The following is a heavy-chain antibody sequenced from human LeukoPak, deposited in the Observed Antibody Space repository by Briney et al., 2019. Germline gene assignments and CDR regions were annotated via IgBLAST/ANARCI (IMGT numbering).Heavy chain of an antibody. CDR3: ARDHNWNWFDP. CDR2: IYYSGST. Sequence: SETLSLTXTVSGGSISSYYWSWIRQPPGKGLEWIGYIYYSGSTNYNPSLKSRVTISVDTSKNQFSLKLSSVTAADTAVYYCARDHNWNWFDPWGQGTLVTVSS. V-gene: IGHV4-59*12. J-gene: IGHJ5*02. D-gene: IGHD1-20*01. CDR1: GGSISSYY.